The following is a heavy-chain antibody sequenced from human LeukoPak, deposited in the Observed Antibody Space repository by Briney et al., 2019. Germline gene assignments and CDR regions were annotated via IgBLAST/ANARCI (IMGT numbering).Heavy chain of an antibody. CDR2: IWNDGSNK. CDR3: ARAAHFKSIAAAGTGNYYYYYYMSV. D-gene: IGHD6-13*01. V-gene: IGHV3-33*01. Sequence: GRSLRLSCAASGFTFSSYGMNWVRQAPGKGLEWVAVIWNDGSNKYYADSVKGRFTISRDNSKNTLYLQMNSLRDEDTAVYYCARAAHFKSIAAAGTGNYYYYYYMSVWGKGPTVTASS. J-gene: IGHJ6*03. CDR1: GFTFSSYG.